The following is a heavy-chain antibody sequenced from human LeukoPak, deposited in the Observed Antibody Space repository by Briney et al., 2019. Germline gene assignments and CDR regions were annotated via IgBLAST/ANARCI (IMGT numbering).Heavy chain of an antibody. J-gene: IGHJ6*03. Sequence: GGSLRLSCAASGFTFSSYWMSWVRQAPGKGLEWVANIKQDGSEKYYVDSVKGRFTISRDNAKNSLYLQMNSLRAEDTAVYYCARVRGYSGYDSGRYYYYNYMDVRGKGTTVTVSS. V-gene: IGHV3-7*01. CDR2: IKQDGSEK. CDR3: ARVRGYSGYDSGRYYYYNYMDV. CDR1: GFTFSSYW. D-gene: IGHD5-12*01.